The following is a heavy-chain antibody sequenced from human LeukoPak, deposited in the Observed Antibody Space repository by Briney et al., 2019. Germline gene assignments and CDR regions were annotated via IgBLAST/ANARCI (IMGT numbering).Heavy chain of an antibody. J-gene: IGHJ5*02. CDR1: GRSVSSTSYY. Sequence: SETLSLTCSVSGRSVSSTSYYWGWIRQPPGKGLEWMGTVYYSGTTYSNPSLKSRVTISVDTSKNQFSLKLRSVTAADTAVYYCVVVAAALNWFDPWGQGTLVTVSS. CDR2: VYYSGTT. V-gene: IGHV4-39*01. D-gene: IGHD6-13*01. CDR3: VVVAAALNWFDP.